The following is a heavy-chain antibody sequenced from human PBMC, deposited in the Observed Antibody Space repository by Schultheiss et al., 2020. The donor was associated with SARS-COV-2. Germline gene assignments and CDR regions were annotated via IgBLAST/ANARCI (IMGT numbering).Heavy chain of an antibody. Sequence: GGSLRLSCAASGFTVSSNYMSWVRQAPGKGLEWVSVIYSGGSTYYADSVKGRFTISRDNSKNTLYLQMNSLRAEDTAVYYCAKAGIAVEYYFDYWGQGTLVTVSS. V-gene: IGHV3-53*01. CDR3: AKAGIAVEYYFDY. D-gene: IGHD6-19*01. J-gene: IGHJ4*02. CDR1: GFTVSSNY. CDR2: IYSGGST.